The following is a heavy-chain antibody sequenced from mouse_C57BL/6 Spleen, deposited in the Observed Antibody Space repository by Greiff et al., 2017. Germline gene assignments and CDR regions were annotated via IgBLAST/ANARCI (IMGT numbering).Heavy chain of an antibody. CDR3: ARTTVGERDYAMDD. CDR2: ISSGSSTI. Sequence: VQLQESGAGLVKPGASLKLSCAASGFTFSDYGMHWVRQAPGKGLEWVAYISSGSSTINYADTVKGRLTISRDNANNTLFLQMSSLRSEDAAVYYCARTTVGERDYAMDDWGKGTTVTVAS. CDR1: GFTFSDYG. J-gene: IGHJ4*01. V-gene: IGHV5-17*01.